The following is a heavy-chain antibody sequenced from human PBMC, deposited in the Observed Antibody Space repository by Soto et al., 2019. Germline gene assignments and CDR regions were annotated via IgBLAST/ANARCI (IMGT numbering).Heavy chain of an antibody. CDR2: ISYDGSNK. J-gene: IGHJ4*02. CDR3: AKGPGAPLPGLFDY. CDR1: GFTFSSYG. D-gene: IGHD1-26*01. V-gene: IGHV3-30*18. Sequence: QVQLVESGGGVVQPGRSLRLSCAASGFTFSSYGMHWVRQAPGKGLEWVAVISYDGSNKYYADSVKGRFTISRDNSKNTLYLQMNSPRAEDTAVYYCAKGPGAPLPGLFDYWGQGTLVTVSS.